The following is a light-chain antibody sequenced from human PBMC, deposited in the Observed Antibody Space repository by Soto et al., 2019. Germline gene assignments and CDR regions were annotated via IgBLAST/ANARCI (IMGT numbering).Light chain of an antibody. CDR2: GAS. V-gene: IGKV3-15*01. J-gene: IGKJ2*01. CDR1: QSVSSN. CDR3: QRYNTWPLYT. Sequence: EIVMTQSPATLSVSPGERATLSCRASQSVSSNLAWYQQKPGQAPRLLIYGASTRATGIPARFSGSGSGTAFTLTISSLQSEDFAVYYCQRYNTWPLYTFGQGTKLEIK.